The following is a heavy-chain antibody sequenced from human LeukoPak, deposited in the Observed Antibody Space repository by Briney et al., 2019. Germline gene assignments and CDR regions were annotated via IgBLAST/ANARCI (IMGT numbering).Heavy chain of an antibody. Sequence: GASVKVSCKASGYTFTSYGISWVRQAPGQGLEWMGWISAYNGNTNYAQKLQGRVTMTTDTSTSTAYMELRSLRSDDTAVYYCARAPFVVVPAAIDYWGQGTLVTVSS. D-gene: IGHD2-2*02. CDR1: GYTFTSYG. CDR2: ISAYNGNT. V-gene: IGHV1-18*01. J-gene: IGHJ4*02. CDR3: ARAPFVVVPAAIDY.